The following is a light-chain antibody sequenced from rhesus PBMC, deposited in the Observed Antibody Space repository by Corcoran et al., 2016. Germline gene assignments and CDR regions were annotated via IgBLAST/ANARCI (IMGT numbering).Light chain of an antibody. CDR3: LQYTSSPYS. Sequence: DIQMTQSPSSLSASVGDTVTITCRASQSISSWLAWYQQKPGKAPKLLIYKASSLQSGVHSRFSGGGSGTDFTLTISSLQPEDFATYYCLQYTSSPYSFGQGTKVEIK. J-gene: IGKJ2*01. CDR2: KAS. CDR1: QSISSW. V-gene: IGKV1-22*01.